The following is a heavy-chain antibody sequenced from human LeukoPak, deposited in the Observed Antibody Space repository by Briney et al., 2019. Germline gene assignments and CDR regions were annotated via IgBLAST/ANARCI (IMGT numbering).Heavy chain of an antibody. CDR1: GFTFSNYG. V-gene: IGHV3-30*18. D-gene: IGHD3/OR15-3a*01. CDR3: ANSWTVYFRGVNY. Sequence: GGSLRLSCAASGFTFSNYGMHWVRQAPGKGLEWVAVISFDGSNKYYADSVKGRFTIFRDNSKNTLYLQMDSLRAEDTALYYCANSWTVYFRGVNYWGQGTLVTVSS. J-gene: IGHJ4*02. CDR2: ISFDGSNK.